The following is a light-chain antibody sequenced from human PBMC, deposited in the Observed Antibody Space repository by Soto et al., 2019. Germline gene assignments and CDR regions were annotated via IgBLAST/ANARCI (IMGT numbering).Light chain of an antibody. CDR3: SSYTGSSTGV. CDR2: EVS. Sequence: QSALTQPASVSGSPGQSITISCTGTSSDVGGYNYVSWYQQHPGKAPKLTIYEVSNRPSGVSNRFSGSKSGNTASLTISGLQAEDEADYYCSSYTGSSTGVFGGGTKVTVL. J-gene: IGLJ3*02. CDR1: SSDVGGYNY. V-gene: IGLV2-14*01.